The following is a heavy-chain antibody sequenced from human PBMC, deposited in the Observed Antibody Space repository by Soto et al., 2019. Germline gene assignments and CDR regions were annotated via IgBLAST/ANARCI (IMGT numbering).Heavy chain of an antibody. CDR1: GFTFSSYS. V-gene: IGHV3-48*02. CDR3: ARDGGTGGAARPHYYYGMDV. CDR2: ISSSSSTI. Sequence: EVQLVESGGGLVQPGGSLRLSCAASGFTFSSYSMNWVRQAPWKGLECVSYISSSSSTIYYADSVKGRFTISRDNAKNELYLKMNSLRDEDTVVYYCARDGGTGGAARPHYYYGMDVWGKGTTVTVSS. J-gene: IGHJ6*04. D-gene: IGHD6-6*01.